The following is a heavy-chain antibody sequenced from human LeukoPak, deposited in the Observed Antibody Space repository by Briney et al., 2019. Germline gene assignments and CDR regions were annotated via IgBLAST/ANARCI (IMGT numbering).Heavy chain of an antibody. J-gene: IGHJ4*02. CDR1: GGTSNSHA. Sequence: SVKVSCKASGGTSNSHAISWVRQAPGQGLEWMGRITPNLGTTNRAQNFQDRVTLTADKSTNTAYMELTSLTSDDTAVYYCATTNDGGGYQWGDFFNFWGQGTLVTVSS. D-gene: IGHD3-22*01. CDR2: ITPNLGTT. V-gene: IGHV1-69*04. CDR3: ATTNDGGGYQWGDFFNF.